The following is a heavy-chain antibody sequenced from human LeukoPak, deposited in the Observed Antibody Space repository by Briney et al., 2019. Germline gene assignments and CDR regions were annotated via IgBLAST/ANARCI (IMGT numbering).Heavy chain of an antibody. D-gene: IGHD3-3*01. J-gene: IGHJ5*02. CDR3: ARDVTRTTKDDFLSGDYTGHWFDA. CDR2: IYYSGST. CDR1: GGCISSGAYY. V-gene: IGHV4-30-4*01. Sequence: KASQSLCLTCTVSGGCISSGAYYWSWIRPPPGKGLEWIGYIYYSGSTYYNPSLKSRVTISVDPTTNQFSLKLSSVTGADTAVYYCARDVTRTTKDDFLSGDYTGHWFDAWGEGTQVTVPS.